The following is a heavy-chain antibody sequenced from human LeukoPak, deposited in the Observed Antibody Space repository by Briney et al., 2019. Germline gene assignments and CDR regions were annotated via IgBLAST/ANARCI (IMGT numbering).Heavy chain of an antibody. J-gene: IGHJ5*02. CDR3: TRDRGHDYYETNGYLFGFDP. CDR1: GFTFGDYA. Sequence: GGSLRLSCTASGFTFGDYAMTWFRQAPGRGLEWVGFIRSKAYGATTEYAASVKGRFTISRDDSKSIAYLQMNSLKTEDTAVYYCTRDRGHDYYETNGYLFGFDPWGQGTLVIVSS. CDR2: IRSKAYGATT. V-gene: IGHV3-49*03. D-gene: IGHD3-22*01.